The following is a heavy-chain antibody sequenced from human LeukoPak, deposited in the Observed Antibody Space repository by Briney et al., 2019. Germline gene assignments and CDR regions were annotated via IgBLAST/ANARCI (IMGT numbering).Heavy chain of an antibody. CDR2: ISGSGGST. J-gene: IGHJ2*01. CDR1: GFTFSSYA. V-gene: IGHV3-23*01. D-gene: IGHD4-17*01. Sequence: GGSLRLSCAASGFTFSSYAMSWVRQAPVKGLEWVSAISGSGGSTYYADSVKGRFTISRDNSKNTLYLQMNSLRAEDTAVYYCAKAPYGDYVNWSFDLWGRGTLVTVSS. CDR3: AKAPYGDYVNWSFDL.